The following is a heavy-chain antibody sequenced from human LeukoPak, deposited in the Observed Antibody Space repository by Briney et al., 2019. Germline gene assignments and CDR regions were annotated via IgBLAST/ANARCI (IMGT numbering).Heavy chain of an antibody. D-gene: IGHD2-15*01. V-gene: IGHV3-30-3*01. CDR1: GFTFSSYA. Sequence: GGSLRLSCAASGFTFSSYAMHWVRQAPGKGLEWVAVISYDGSNKYYADSVKGRFTISRDNSKNTLYLQMNSLRAEDTAVYYCASVDCSGGSCYSGPFDYWGQGTLVTVSS. CDR2: ISYDGSNK. J-gene: IGHJ4*02. CDR3: ASVDCSGGSCYSGPFDY.